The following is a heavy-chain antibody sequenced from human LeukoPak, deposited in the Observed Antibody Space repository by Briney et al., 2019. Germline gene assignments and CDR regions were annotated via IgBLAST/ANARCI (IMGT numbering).Heavy chain of an antibody. Sequence: SCXAXXYTFXXYYMHWVRQAPGQGLEWMGWINPNSGGTNYAQKFQGRVTMTRDTSISTAYMELSRLRSDDTAVYYCARDLRRYYDSSGYYYFGYWGQGTLVTVSS. CDR3: ARDLRRYYDSSGYYYFGY. CDR2: INPNSGGT. CDR1: XYTFXXYY. J-gene: IGHJ4*02. D-gene: IGHD3-22*01. V-gene: IGHV1-2*02.